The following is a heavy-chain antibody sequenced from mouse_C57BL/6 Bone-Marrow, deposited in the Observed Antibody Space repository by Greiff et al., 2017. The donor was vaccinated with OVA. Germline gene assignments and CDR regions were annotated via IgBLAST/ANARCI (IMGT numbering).Heavy chain of an antibody. CDR1: GFTFSDYG. CDR3: AKYYAMDY. J-gene: IGHJ4*01. Sequence: EVKLMESGGGLVKPGGSLKLSCAASGFTFSDYGMHWVRQAPEKGLEWVAYISSGSSTIYYADTVKGRFTISRDNAKNTLFLQMTSLRSEDTAMYYCAKYYAMDYWGQGTSVTVSS. V-gene: IGHV5-17*01. CDR2: ISSGSSTI.